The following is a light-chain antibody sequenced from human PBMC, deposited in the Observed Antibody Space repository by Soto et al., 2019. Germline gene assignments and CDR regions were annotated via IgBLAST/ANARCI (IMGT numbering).Light chain of an antibody. Sequence: DIQMTQSPSSLSASVGDRVSITCRASQSISTHLSWYQQKPGKAPKLLIYAASSLQSWVPSRFTGSGSGTEFTLTISRLQPDDFASYYCQQYNSYSTFGGGTKVEIK. CDR3: QQYNSYST. CDR2: AAS. CDR1: QSISTH. J-gene: IGKJ4*01. V-gene: IGKV1-39*01.